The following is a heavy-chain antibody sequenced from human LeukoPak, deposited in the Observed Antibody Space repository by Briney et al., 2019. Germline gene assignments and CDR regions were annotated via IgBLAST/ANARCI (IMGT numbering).Heavy chain of an antibody. J-gene: IGHJ6*04. D-gene: IGHD2-2*01. CDR2: IIPIFGTV. V-gene: IGHV1-69*13. Sequence: SVKVSCKASGGTFSSYAISWVRQAPGQGLEWMGGIIPIFGTVNYAQKFQGRVTITADESTSTAYMELSSLRSEDTAVYYCARGRSDCSSTSCYRYYYYGMDAWGKGTTVTVSS. CDR3: ARGRSDCSSTSCYRYYYYGMDA. CDR1: GGTFSSYA.